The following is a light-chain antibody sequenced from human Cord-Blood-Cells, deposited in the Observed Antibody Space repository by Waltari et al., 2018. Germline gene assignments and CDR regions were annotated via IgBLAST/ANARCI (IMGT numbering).Light chain of an antibody. V-gene: IGKV1-5*01. J-gene: IGKJ1*01. CDR3: QQYNSYSWT. CDR1: QIISSW. Sequence: DIQMTQSLSTLSASVGDRVTITCRASQIISSWLAWYQQKPGKAPKLLIYDASSLESGVPSRFSGSGSGTEFTLPISSLQPDDFATYYCQQYNSYSWTVGQGTKVEIK. CDR2: DAS.